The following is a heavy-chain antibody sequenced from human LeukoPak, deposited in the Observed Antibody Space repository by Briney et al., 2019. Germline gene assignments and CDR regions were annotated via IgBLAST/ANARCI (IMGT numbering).Heavy chain of an antibody. CDR2: ISTSGST. Sequence: SETLSLTCTVSGGSSSSGSYYWSWIRQPAGKGLGWIGRISTSGSTNYNPSLKSRVTISVDTSKNQFSLKLSSVTAADTAVYYCASLGIAARQGDLDYWGQGTLVTVSS. J-gene: IGHJ4*02. CDR1: GGSSSSGSYY. V-gene: IGHV4-61*02. D-gene: IGHD6-6*01. CDR3: ASLGIAARQGDLDY.